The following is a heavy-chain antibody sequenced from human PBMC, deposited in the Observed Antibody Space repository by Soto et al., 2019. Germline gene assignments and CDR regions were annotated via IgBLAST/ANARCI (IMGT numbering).Heavy chain of an antibody. J-gene: IGHJ4*02. D-gene: IGHD4-17*01. CDR2: ISGSGGST. CDR1: GFTFSSYA. V-gene: IGHV3-23*01. Sequence: GGSLRLSCAASGFTFSSYAMTWVRQAPGKGLEWVSVISGSGGSTYFADSVKGRFIISRDSSKNTLYLQMNSLRAEDTAIYYCGRGVNTATTGSDYWGQGTLVTVSS. CDR3: GRGVNTATTGSDY.